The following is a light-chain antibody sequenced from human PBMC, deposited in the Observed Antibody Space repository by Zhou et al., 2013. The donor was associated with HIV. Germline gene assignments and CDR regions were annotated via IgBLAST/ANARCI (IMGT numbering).Light chain of an antibody. V-gene: IGKV2-28*01. J-gene: IGKJ1*01. CDR3: MQALQTPRT. Sequence: DIVLTQTPLSLSVTPGEPASISCRSSQSLLHSNGYNYLDWYLQKPGQSPQLLIYLGSSRASGVPDRFSGSGSGTDFTLKISRVEADDVGVYYCMQALQTPRTFGQGTKVEIK. CDR1: QSLLHSNGYNY. CDR2: LGS.